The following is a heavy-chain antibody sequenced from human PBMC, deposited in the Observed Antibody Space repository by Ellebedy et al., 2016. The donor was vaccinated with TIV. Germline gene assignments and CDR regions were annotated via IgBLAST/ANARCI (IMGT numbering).Heavy chain of an antibody. D-gene: IGHD3-10*01. J-gene: IGHJ4*02. CDR3: ARLADLWFGEIFD. CDR1: GFSFSSYW. Sequence: GGSLRLSCVASGFSFSSYWMSWVRQAPGKGLEWVANMRQDGGDKYYVDSVKGRFTISRDNAKHSLYLEMSSLRVEDTAVYYCARLADLWFGEIFDWGQGTLVTVSS. V-gene: IGHV3-7*01. CDR2: MRQDGGDK.